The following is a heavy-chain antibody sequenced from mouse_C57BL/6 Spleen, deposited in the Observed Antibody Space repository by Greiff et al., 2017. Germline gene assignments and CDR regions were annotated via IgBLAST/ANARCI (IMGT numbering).Heavy chain of an antibody. CDR2: IWSGGST. D-gene: IGHD1-1*01. V-gene: IGHV2-2*01. J-gene: IGHJ4*01. Sequence: QVQLQQSGPGLVQPSQSLSITCTVSGFSLTSYGVHWVRQSPGKGLEWMGVIWSGGSTDYNAAFITRLSISKDNSKSQVFFKMNSLQADDTAIYYCATSTVVAPFYAMDYWGQGTSVTVSS. CDR3: ATSTVVAPFYAMDY. CDR1: GFSLTSYG.